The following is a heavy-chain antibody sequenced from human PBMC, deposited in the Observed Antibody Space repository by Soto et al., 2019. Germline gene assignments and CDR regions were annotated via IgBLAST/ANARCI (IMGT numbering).Heavy chain of an antibody. V-gene: IGHV5-51*01. J-gene: IGHJ4*02. CDR3: ARRPISGSYSALYFDY. Sequence: GESLKISCKGSGYSFTSYWIGWVRQMPGKGLEWMGIIYPGDSDTRYSPSFQGQVTISADKSISTAYLQWSSLKASDTAMYYCARRPISGSYSALYFDYWGQGTLVTVSS. D-gene: IGHD1-26*01. CDR1: GYSFTSYW. CDR2: IYPGDSDT.